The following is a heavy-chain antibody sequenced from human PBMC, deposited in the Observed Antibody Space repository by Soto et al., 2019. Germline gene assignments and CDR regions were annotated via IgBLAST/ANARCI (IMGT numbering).Heavy chain of an antibody. CDR3: VSDLGRGVY. D-gene: IGHD3-10*01. Sequence: EVQLVESGGGLVQPGGSLRLSCAASGFTFSSYWMHWVRQTPGKGLVWVSRINSDGSTTTYADSVKGRFTISRDNAKNTLYLQMNSLTAEDTAVYYCVSDLGRGVYWGQGTLVTVSS. V-gene: IGHV3-74*01. J-gene: IGHJ4*02. CDR2: INSDGSTT. CDR1: GFTFSSYW.